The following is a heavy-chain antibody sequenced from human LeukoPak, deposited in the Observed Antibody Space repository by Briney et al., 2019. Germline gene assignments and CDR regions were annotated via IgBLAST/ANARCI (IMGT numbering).Heavy chain of an antibody. CDR2: IYSGGST. Sequence: GGSLRLSCAASGFTVSSNYMSWVRQAPGKGLEWVSVIYSGGSTYYANSVKGRLTISRDNSKNTLYLQMNSLRAEDAAVYYCASGGELAFDYWGQGTLVTVSS. D-gene: IGHD1-26*01. CDR3: ASGGELAFDY. CDR1: GFTVSSNY. J-gene: IGHJ4*02. V-gene: IGHV3-53*01.